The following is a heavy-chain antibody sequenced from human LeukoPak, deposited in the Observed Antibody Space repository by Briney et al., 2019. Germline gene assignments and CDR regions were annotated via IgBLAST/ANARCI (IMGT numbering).Heavy chain of an antibody. V-gene: IGHV3-74*01. D-gene: IGHD2-21*01. J-gene: IGHJ4*02. CDR2: IDTDVSRT. Sequence: GGSLRLFCAASGFNFSKYLMHWVRQAPGKGLVWVSRIDTDVSRTSYADSVKGRFTISRDDAKNTLFLQMNSLRAEDTAVYYCVRSIVAVSGVPGYWGQGALVTVSS. CDR1: GFNFSKYL. CDR3: VRSIVAVSGVPGY.